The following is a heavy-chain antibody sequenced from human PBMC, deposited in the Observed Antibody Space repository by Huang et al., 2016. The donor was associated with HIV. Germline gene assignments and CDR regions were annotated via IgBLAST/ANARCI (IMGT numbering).Heavy chain of an antibody. Sequence: EVQLVQSGAEVKKPGESLKLSCKGSRYRLMNYWIGWVRQMPGKGLEWMGIVYCGDDDTRYSPSFQGRINMSADKSTVTAYLQWSSLRDSDTAVYYCARHKYSTNWLDGMDVWGLGTAVTVSS. V-gene: IGHV5-51*01. CDR1: RYRLMNYW. CDR3: ARHKYSTNWLDGMDV. J-gene: IGHJ6*02. CDR2: VYCGDDDT. D-gene: IGHD6-13*01.